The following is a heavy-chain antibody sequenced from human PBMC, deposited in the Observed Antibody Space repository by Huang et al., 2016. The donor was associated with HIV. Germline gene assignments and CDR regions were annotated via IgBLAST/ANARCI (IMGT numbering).Heavy chain of an antibody. Sequence: EVQLVESGGGLVQPGGSLRLSCAASGVSISSYWMHWVRQATGKGLGGASRINSDGSSTSNADSVKGRVTISRDNAKNTLYLQMNSLRAEDTAVYYCARDPRIQSWLNFFDYWGQGTLVSVSS. CDR2: INSDGSST. CDR1: GVSISSYW. J-gene: IGHJ4*02. CDR3: ARDPRIQSWLNFFDY. V-gene: IGHV3-74*01. D-gene: IGHD3-22*01.